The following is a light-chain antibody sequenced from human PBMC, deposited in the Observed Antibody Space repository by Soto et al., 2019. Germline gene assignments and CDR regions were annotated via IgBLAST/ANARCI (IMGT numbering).Light chain of an antibody. CDR3: QQGYRTPWT. J-gene: IGKJ1*01. CDR1: QSISSY. CDR2: AAS. Sequence: DIQMTQSPSSLSASVGDRVTITCRASQSISSYLHWYQQKPGKAPKLLIYAASNLQSGVPSRLSASGSGTDFTLTLNSLQPEDFATYYCQQGYRTPWTFGQGTKVEIK. V-gene: IGKV1-39*01.